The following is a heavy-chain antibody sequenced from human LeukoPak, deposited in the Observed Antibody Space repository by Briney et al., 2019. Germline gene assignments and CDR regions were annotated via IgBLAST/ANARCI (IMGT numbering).Heavy chain of an antibody. Sequence: SETLSLTCTVSGGSISNSSYYWGWSRQPPGKGLEWIGSMFYRGSTYYNPSLKSRITVSVDTSKNQFSLKLTSVTPSDTAVYYCARIFSSSWFGDYFDNWGLGTLVTVSS. CDR3: ARIFSSSWFGDYFDN. CDR1: GGSISNSSYY. J-gene: IGHJ4*02. V-gene: IGHV4-39*01. CDR2: MFYRGST. D-gene: IGHD6-6*01.